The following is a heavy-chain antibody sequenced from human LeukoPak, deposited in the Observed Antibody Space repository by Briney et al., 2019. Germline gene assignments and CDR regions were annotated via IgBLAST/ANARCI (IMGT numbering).Heavy chain of an antibody. CDR3: ATLAAAGNYYYYYMDV. CDR1: GYTFTDYY. Sequence: ASVKISCKVSGYTFTDYYMHWVQQAPGKGLEWMGLVDPEDGETIYAEKFQGRVTITADTSTDTAYMELSSLRSEDTAVYYCATLAAAGNYYYYYMDVWGKGTTVTVPS. J-gene: IGHJ6*03. CDR2: VDPEDGET. D-gene: IGHD6-13*01. V-gene: IGHV1-69-2*01.